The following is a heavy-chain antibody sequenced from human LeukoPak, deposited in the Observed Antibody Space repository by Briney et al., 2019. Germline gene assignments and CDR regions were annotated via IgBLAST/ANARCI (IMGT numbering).Heavy chain of an antibody. CDR3: ARRYYGSGSYDY. J-gene: IGHJ4*02. D-gene: IGHD3-10*01. Sequence: PSETLSLTCTVSGYSISGGYYWGWIRQPPGKGLEWIGYIYYSGSTNYNPSLKSRVTISVDTSKNQFSLKLSSVTAADTAVYYCARRYYGSGSYDYWGQGTLVTVSS. V-gene: IGHV4-38-2*02. CDR1: GYSISGGYY. CDR2: IYYSGST.